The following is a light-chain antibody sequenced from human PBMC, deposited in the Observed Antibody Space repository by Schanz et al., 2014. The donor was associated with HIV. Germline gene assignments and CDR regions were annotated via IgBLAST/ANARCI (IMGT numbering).Light chain of an antibody. CDR2: GNT. J-gene: IGLJ2*01. V-gene: IGLV1-40*01. CDR1: SSNIGAGYD. Sequence: QSVLTQPPSVSGAPGQRVTIPCTGSSSNIGAGYDVHWYQQLPGTAPKLLIYGNTNRPSGVPDRFSGSKSGTSASLAITALLAEDEAEYYCQSYDSSLSGVLFGGGTKLTVL. CDR3: QSYDSSLSGVL.